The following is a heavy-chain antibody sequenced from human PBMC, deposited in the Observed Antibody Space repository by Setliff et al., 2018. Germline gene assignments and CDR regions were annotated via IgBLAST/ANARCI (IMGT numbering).Heavy chain of an antibody. CDR3: ARTGTYRYFDY. Sequence: SETLSLTCTVSGASISSGTYYWAWIHQPPGKGLEWIGRIHYRGTTYSNASLASRLTISVDTANNQFSLKLTSVTAADTAVYYCARTGTYRYFDYWGQGTRVTGSS. CDR1: GASISSGTYY. V-gene: IGHV4-39*01. J-gene: IGHJ4*02. CDR2: IHYRGTT. D-gene: IGHD1-1*01.